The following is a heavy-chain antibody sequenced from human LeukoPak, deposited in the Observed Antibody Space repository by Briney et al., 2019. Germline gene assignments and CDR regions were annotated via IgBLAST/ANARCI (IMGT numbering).Heavy chain of an antibody. J-gene: IGHJ4*02. D-gene: IGHD3-22*01. V-gene: IGHV1-2*02. CDR1: GYTFTGYY. Sequence: ASVKVSCKASGYTFTGYYMHWVRQAPGQGLEWMGWINPNSGGTNYAQKFQGRVTMTRDTSISTAYMELSRLRSDDTAVYYCARVDRYYYDSSGRLGFDYWGQGTLVTVPS. CDR2: INPNSGGT. CDR3: ARVDRYYYDSSGRLGFDY.